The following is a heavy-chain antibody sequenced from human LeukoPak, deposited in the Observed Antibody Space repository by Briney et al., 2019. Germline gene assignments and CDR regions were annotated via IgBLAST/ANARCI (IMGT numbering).Heavy chain of an antibody. CDR1: GFTFSSYW. Sequence: PGGSLRLSCAASGFTFSSYWMHWVRHAPGKGLVWVSRINSDGSSTSYADSVKGRFTISRDNAKNTLYLQMNSLRAEDTAVYYCAKDLFVSSGGSYDYWGQGTLVTVSS. J-gene: IGHJ4*02. D-gene: IGHD2-15*01. V-gene: IGHV3-74*01. CDR3: AKDLFVSSGGSYDY. CDR2: INSDGSST.